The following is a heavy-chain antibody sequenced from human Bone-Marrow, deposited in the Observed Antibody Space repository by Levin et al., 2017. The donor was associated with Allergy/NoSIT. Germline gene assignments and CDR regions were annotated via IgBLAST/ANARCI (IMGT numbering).Heavy chain of an antibody. Sequence: GESLKISCAASGFTFSNYWMHWVRQDPGKGLVWVARINSDGGSAYYADFVKGRFTVSRDNAKNTLYLQMNDLRAEDTAVYYCARDPMTCSGGSCYHFDYWGQGTLVTVSS. CDR3: ARDPMTCSGGSCYHFDY. J-gene: IGHJ4*02. D-gene: IGHD2-15*01. CDR1: GFTFSNYW. V-gene: IGHV3-74*01. CDR2: INSDGGSA.